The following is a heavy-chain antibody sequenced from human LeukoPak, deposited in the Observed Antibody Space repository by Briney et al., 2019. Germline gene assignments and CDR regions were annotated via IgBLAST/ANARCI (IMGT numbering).Heavy chain of an antibody. D-gene: IGHD3-3*01. Sequence: ASVKVSCKASGYTFTTYDINWVRQATGQGLEWVGWMSPNTGNTGYAQKFQGRVTMTRNTSISTAYMELSSLTSEDTAVYYCARNFPSIMIFGVVSPGEDYFDYWGQGTLVTVSS. CDR1: GYTFTTYD. J-gene: IGHJ4*02. V-gene: IGHV1-8*01. CDR3: ARNFPSIMIFGVVSPGEDYFDY. CDR2: MSPNTGNT.